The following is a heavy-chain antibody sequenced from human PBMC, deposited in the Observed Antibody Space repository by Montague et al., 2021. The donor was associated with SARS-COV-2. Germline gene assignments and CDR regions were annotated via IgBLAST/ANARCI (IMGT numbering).Heavy chain of an antibody. CDR2: IKQSGST. CDR3: ARGHLSVSMIVVVFTSASYYFDY. V-gene: IGHV4-34*01. J-gene: IGHJ4*02. CDR1: GGSFGDDH. Sequence: SETLSLTCGVYGGSFGDDHWSWIRQPPGKGLEWIGDIKQSGSTNYNPSLKSRDTISVDTSKNQFSLKLTSVTAADTAVYFCARGHLSVSMIVVVFTSASYYFDYWGQGAQVTVSS. D-gene: IGHD3-22*01.